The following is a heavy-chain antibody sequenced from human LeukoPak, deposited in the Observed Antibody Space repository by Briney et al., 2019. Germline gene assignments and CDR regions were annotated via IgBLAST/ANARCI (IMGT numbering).Heavy chain of an antibody. CDR3: ASQPYGSGSYLY. Sequence: SETLSLTCTVSGGSISSSSYYWGWIRQPPGKGLEWIGSIYYSGSTYYNPSLKSRVTISVDTSKNQFSLKLSSVTAADTAVYYCASQPYGSGSYLYRGQGTLVTVSS. CDR2: IYYSGST. CDR1: GGSISSSSYY. J-gene: IGHJ4*02. V-gene: IGHV4-39*01. D-gene: IGHD3-10*01.